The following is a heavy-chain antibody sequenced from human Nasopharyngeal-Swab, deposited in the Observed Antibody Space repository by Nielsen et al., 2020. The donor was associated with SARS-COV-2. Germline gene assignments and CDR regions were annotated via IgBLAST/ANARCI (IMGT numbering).Heavy chain of an antibody. D-gene: IGHD3-3*01. CDR3: ARDSKPTIFGVVIIYGMDV. CDR1: GFTFSDYY. V-gene: IGHV3-11*04. J-gene: IGHJ6*02. CDR2: ISSSGSTI. Sequence: GESLKISCAASGFTFSDYYMSWIRQAPGKGLEWVSYISSSGSTIYYADSVKGRFTISRDNAKNSLYLQMNSLRAKDTAVYYCARDSKPTIFGVVIIYGMDVWGQGTTVTVSS.